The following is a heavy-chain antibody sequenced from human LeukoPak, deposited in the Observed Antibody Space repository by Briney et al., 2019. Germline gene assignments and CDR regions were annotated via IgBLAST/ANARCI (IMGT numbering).Heavy chain of an antibody. Sequence: ASVKVSCKASGGTFSSYAINWVRQAPGQGLEWVGGIIPIFSTANYAQKIQGRVTITADESTSTAYMELSSLRSEDTAVYYCARPEALFKTTPPYYYYGMDVWGQGTTVTVSS. CDR1: GGTFSSYA. V-gene: IGHV1-69*13. CDR3: ARPEALFKTTPPYYYYGMDV. D-gene: IGHD1-1*01. J-gene: IGHJ6*02. CDR2: IIPIFSTA.